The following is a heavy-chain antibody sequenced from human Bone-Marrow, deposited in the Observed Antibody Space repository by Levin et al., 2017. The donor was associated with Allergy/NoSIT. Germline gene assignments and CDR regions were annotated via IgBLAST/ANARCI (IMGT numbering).Heavy chain of an antibody. J-gene: IGHJ4*02. D-gene: IGHD3/OR15-3a*01. V-gene: IGHV3-11*03. CDR2: ISGNGRFT. Sequence: GGSLRLSCSASGFTFSDFFVSWIRQAPGKGLEWVSYISGNGRFTNYADSVRGRFTVSRDNTKNSLYLQMNSLRPDDTALYYCARTTGLVRGGYDSWGQGTLVTVSS. CDR3: ARTTGLVRGGYDS. CDR1: GFTFSDFF.